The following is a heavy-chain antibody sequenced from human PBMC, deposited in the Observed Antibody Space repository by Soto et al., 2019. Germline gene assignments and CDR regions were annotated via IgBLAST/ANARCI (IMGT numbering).Heavy chain of an antibody. CDR2: ISAYNGNT. CDR3: AKELNTPGMWY. D-gene: IGHD1-20*01. V-gene: IGHV1-18*01. J-gene: IGHJ4*02. CDR1: GYTFTSYG. Sequence: EASVKVFCKASGYTFTSYGISWVRQAPGQGLEWMGWISAYNGNTNYAQKLQGRVTMTTDTSTSTAYMELRSLRAEDTAVYYCAKELNTPGMWYWGQGTLVTVSS.